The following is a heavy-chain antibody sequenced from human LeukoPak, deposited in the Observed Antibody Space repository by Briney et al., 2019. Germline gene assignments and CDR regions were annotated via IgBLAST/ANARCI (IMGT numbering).Heavy chain of an antibody. CDR3: ASLQVDPCSSTSCYTDV. Sequence: GGSLRLSCAASGFTVSSNYMSWVRQDPGEGLEWVPGIYSGGNTYYADSVKGRFTISSDNSKNTLYLQMPSLRGGDTAVYYCASLQVDPCSSTSCYTDVWGQGTTVTVSS. V-gene: IGHV3-53*01. J-gene: IGHJ6*02. CDR1: GFTVSSNY. CDR2: IYSGGNT. D-gene: IGHD2-2*02.